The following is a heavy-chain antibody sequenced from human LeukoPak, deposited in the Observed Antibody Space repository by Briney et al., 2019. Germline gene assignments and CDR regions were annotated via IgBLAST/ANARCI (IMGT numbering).Heavy chain of an antibody. Sequence: GGSLRLSCSASGFTFSSYAMHWVRQAPGKGLEYVSAISSNGGSTYYADSVKGRFTISRDNSKNTLYLQMSSLRAEDTAVYYCVKVDTAMAFDYWGQGTLVIVSS. J-gene: IGHJ4*02. V-gene: IGHV3-64D*06. CDR3: VKVDTAMAFDY. D-gene: IGHD5-18*01. CDR2: ISSNGGST. CDR1: GFTFSSYA.